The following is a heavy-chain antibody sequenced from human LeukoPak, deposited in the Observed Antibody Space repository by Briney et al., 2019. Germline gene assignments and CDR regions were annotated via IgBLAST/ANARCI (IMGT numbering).Heavy chain of an antibody. CDR2: IIPILGIA. D-gene: IGHD6-19*01. CDR1: GGTFSSYA. J-gene: IGHJ4*02. V-gene: IGHV1-69*04. CDR3: ARGIAARPHSSGWYLADY. Sequence: AASVKVSCKASGGTFSSYAISWVRQAPGQGLEWMGRIIPILGIANYAQKFQGRVTITADKSTSTAYMELSSLRSEDTAVYYCARGIAARPHSSGWYLADYWGQGTLVTVSS.